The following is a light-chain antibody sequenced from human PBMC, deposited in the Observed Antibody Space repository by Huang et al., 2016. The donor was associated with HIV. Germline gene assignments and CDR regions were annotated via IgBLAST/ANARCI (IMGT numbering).Light chain of an antibody. J-gene: IGKJ3*01. CDR2: AAS. Sequence: DIQMTQSPSSLSASVGDRVTISCRASQSINTYLNWYQQKPAKAPKLLIYAASRLQSVVPSMFNGSGSGTDFTLTISSLQPEDFATYPCQQSDSTPFTFGPGTKVHIK. CDR1: QSINTY. CDR3: QQSDSTPFT. V-gene: IGKV1-39*01.